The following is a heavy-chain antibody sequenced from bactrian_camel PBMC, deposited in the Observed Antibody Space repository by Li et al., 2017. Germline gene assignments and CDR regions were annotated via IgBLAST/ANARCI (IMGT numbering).Heavy chain of an antibody. J-gene: IGHJ4*01. Sequence: VQLVESGGGLVQAGGSLRLSCAASGDTYSGNCRGWFRQAPGKERKGVAAIYTLYGTPWYAYSVKGRFTISRDNAKRTVYLQMNSLSPEDTAVYYCASDHPPPEVAYGGNCGYWGQGTQVTVSS. V-gene: IGHV3S40*01. CDR1: GDTYSGNC. CDR2: IYTLYGTP. CDR3: ASDHPPPEVAYGGNCGY. D-gene: IGHD6*01.